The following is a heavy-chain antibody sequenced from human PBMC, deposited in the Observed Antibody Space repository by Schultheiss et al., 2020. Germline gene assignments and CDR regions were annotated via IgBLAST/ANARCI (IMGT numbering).Heavy chain of an antibody. D-gene: IGHD2-2*02. Sequence: ASVKVSCKAFGYTFTTYYMHWVRQAPGQGLEWMGIINPSGGSTIYAQKFQGRVTMTRDTSTSTVYMELSSLRSEDTAVYYCARGGGVGYCSSTSCYKNAFDIWGQGTMVTVSS. CDR3: ARGGGVGYCSSTSCYKNAFDI. V-gene: IGHV1-46*01. CDR2: INPSGGST. CDR1: GYTFTTYY. J-gene: IGHJ3*02.